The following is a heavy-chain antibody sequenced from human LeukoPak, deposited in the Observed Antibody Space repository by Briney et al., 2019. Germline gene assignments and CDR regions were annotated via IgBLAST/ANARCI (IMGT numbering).Heavy chain of an antibody. CDR3: ARGGASMAARLIYGY. D-gene: IGHD6-6*01. J-gene: IGHJ4*02. V-gene: IGHV1-8*01. CDR1: GYTFTSYD. CDR2: MNPNSGNT. Sequence: ASVKVSCKASGYTFTSYDINWVRQATGQGLEWMGWMNPNSGNTGYAQKFQGRVTMTRNTSISTVYMELSSLRSEDTAVYYCARGGASMAARLIYGYWGQGTLVTVSS.